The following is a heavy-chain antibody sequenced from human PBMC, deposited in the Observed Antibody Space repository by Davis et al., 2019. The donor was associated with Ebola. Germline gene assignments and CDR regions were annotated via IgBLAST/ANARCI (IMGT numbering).Heavy chain of an antibody. J-gene: IGHJ4*02. Sequence: GESLKISCAASGFTFSSYEMNWVRQAPGKGLEWVSYISSSGSTIYYADSVKGRFTISRDNAKNSLYLQMNSLRAEDTAVYYCARGGGRIAVAGPGCDYWGQGTLVTVSS. CDR2: ISSSGSTI. CDR1: GFTFSSYE. CDR3: ARGGGRIAVAGPGCDY. V-gene: IGHV3-48*03. D-gene: IGHD6-19*01.